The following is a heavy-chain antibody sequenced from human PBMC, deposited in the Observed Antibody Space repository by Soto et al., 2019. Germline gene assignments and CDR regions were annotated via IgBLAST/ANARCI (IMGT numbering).Heavy chain of an antibody. D-gene: IGHD6-19*01. J-gene: IGHJ4*02. Sequence: GGSLRLSCAASGFTFSSYWMSWVRQAPGKGLEWVANIKQDGSEKYYVDSVKGRFTISRDNAKNSLYLQMNSLRAEDTAVNYCARELPSPYSSGWPFDYWGQGTLVTVSS. V-gene: IGHV3-7*01. CDR1: GFTFSSYW. CDR3: ARELPSPYSSGWPFDY. CDR2: IKQDGSEK.